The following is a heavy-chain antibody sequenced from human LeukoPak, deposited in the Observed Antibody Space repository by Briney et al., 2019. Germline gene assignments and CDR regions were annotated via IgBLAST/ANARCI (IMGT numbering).Heavy chain of an antibody. D-gene: IGHD3-16*01. J-gene: IGHJ5*02. Sequence: AGGSLRLSCVASEFTISGYWMTWVRPAPGKGLEWVANIKQDGSEKTYVDSVKGRFTISRDNVKNSIFLQMNSLRVEDTAMYYCARDGGTDWYDPWGQGTLVSVSS. CDR1: EFTISGYW. CDR3: ARDGGTDWYDP. V-gene: IGHV3-7*01. CDR2: IKQDGSEK.